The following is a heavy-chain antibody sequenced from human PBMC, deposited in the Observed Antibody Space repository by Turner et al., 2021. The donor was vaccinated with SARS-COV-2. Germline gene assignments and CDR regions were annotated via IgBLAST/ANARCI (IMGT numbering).Heavy chain of an antibody. Sequence: EVQLVESGGGLVKPGGSLRLSCAASGFTFSSYVMNWVRQAAGKGLEWVSSISSSSSYIYYADSVKGRFTISRDNAKNSLYLQMNSLRAEDTAVYYCARGDDFWSGYYHYGMDVWGQGTTVTVSS. CDR2: ISSSSSYI. CDR3: ARGDDFWSGYYHYGMDV. J-gene: IGHJ6*02. CDR1: GFTFSSYV. V-gene: IGHV3-21*01. D-gene: IGHD3-3*01.